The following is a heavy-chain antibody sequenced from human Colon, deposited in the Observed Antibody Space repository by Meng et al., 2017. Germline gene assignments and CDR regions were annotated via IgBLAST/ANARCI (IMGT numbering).Heavy chain of an antibody. Sequence: QVQLQESGPGLVSPSGTLSLTGDVSGGSINSSDWWSWVRQPPGKGLEWIGETSHSGSTNYSPSLKSRVTISLDKSKNQLSLKLNSVTAADTAVYYCASSDYYRSDYWGQGTLVTVFS. V-gene: IGHV4-4*02. J-gene: IGHJ4*02. CDR1: GGSINSSDW. CDR2: TSHSGST. CDR3: ASSDYYRSDY. D-gene: IGHD3-22*01.